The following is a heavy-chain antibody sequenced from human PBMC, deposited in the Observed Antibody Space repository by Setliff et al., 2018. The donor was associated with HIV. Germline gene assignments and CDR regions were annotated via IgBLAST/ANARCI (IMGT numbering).Heavy chain of an antibody. CDR1: GYNFTNFW. Sequence: GESLKISCQGFGYNFTNFWIGWVRQMPGKGLEWMGIIYPVDFDSRYSPSFQGQVIISVDKSTSTAHLQWSSLKASDTGMYFCARYWAVTDFRAFDLWGQGTLVTVSS. V-gene: IGHV5-51*01. D-gene: IGHD2-15*01. CDR2: IYPVDFDS. CDR3: ARYWAVTDFRAFDL. J-gene: IGHJ3*01.